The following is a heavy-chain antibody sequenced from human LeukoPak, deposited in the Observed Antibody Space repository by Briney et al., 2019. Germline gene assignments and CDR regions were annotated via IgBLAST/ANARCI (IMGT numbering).Heavy chain of an antibody. Sequence: GGSLRLSCAASGFTVSSNYMSWVRQAPGKGLEWVSVIYSGGSTYYADSVKGRFTISRDNSKNTLYLQMNSLRAEDTAVYYCARDATIVRGVAVYWGQGTLVTVSS. CDR3: ARDATIVRGVAVY. D-gene: IGHD3-10*01. J-gene: IGHJ4*02. CDR2: IYSGGST. V-gene: IGHV3-53*01. CDR1: GFTVSSNY.